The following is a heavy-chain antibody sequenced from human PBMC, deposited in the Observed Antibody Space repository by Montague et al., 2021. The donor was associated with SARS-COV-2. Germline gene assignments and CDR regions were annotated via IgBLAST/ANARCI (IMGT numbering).Heavy chain of an antibody. CDR3: ARGGSDISADGLPYFDD. J-gene: IGHJ4*02. Sequence: SLRLSCAASVFTVGGNYLSWVRQAPGKGLEWVSVIYSGGSPYYADSVRGRFTISRDNSKNTLYLQMNSLRAEDTAVYFCARGGSDISADGLPYFDDWGQGTLVTVSS. V-gene: IGHV3-53*01. D-gene: IGHD3-16*01. CDR1: VFTVGGNY. CDR2: IYSGGSP.